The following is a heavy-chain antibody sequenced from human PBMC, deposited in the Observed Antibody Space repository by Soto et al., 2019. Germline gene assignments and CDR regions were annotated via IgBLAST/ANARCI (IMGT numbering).Heavy chain of an antibody. J-gene: IGHJ4*02. V-gene: IGHV3-30*18. CDR3: AKKRGRGLNSTDY. CDR1: GFTFSSFG. D-gene: IGHD2-21*01. CDR2: ISYDGSNK. Sequence: GGSLRLSCAASGFTFSSFGINWVRQAPGKGLEWVALISYDGSNKYYADSVKGRFTISRDNSKNTLYLQMNSLRDEDTAVYYCAKKRGRGLNSTDYWGQGTLVTVSS.